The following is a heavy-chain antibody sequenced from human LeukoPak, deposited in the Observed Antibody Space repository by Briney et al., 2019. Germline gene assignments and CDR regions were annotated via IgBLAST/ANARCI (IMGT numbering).Heavy chain of an antibody. J-gene: IGHJ3*02. CDR2: IRYDGSNK. CDR3: AKIGYCSSASCLGDTFEI. D-gene: IGHD2-2*01. V-gene: IGHV3-30*02. Sequence: PGGSLRLSCAASGFIFSNYGMHWVRQAPGKGPEWVAFIRYDGSNKYYVDSVKGRFIISRDNSKNTLYLQMNSLRPEDTAVCYCAKIGYCSSASCLGDTFEIWGQGTMVTVSS. CDR1: GFIFSNYG.